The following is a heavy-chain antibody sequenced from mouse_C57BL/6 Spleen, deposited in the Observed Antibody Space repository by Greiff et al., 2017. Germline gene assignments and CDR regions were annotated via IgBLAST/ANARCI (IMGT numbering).Heavy chain of an antibody. CDR2: IDPENGDT. CDR1: GFNIKDDY. V-gene: IGHV14-4*01. CDR3: TTIYDGYPDPPY. J-gene: IGHJ3*01. Sequence: EVQLQQSGAELVRPGASVKLSCTASGFNIKDDYMHWVKQRPEQGLEWIGWIDPENGDTEYASKFQGKATITADTSSNTAYLQLSSLTSEDTAVYYCTTIYDGYPDPPYWGQGTLVTVSA. D-gene: IGHD2-3*01.